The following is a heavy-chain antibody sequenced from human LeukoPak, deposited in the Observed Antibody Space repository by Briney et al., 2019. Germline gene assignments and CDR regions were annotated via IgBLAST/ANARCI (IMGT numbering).Heavy chain of an antibody. D-gene: IGHD1-26*01. Sequence: GGSLRLSCAASGFTFSSYAMSWVRQAPGKGLEWVSGISGTGGSIYYADSVKGRFTISRDNSKNTLYLQMNSLRAEDTAVYYCAKVGVGEGYFDYWGQGTLVTVSS. V-gene: IGHV3-23*01. CDR1: GFTFSSYA. CDR3: AKVGVGEGYFDY. J-gene: IGHJ4*02. CDR2: ISGTGGSI.